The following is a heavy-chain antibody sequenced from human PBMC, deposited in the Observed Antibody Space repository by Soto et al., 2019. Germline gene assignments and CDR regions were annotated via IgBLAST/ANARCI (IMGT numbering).Heavy chain of an antibody. CDR3: ARGYGDYVL. V-gene: IGHV4-34*01. D-gene: IGHD4-17*01. J-gene: IGHJ4*02. CDR1: GGSFSGYY. CDR2: INHSGST. Sequence: SETLSLTCAVYGGSFSGYYWSWIRQPPGKGLEWVGEINHSGSTNYNPSLKSRVTISVDTSKNQFSLKLSSVTAADTAVYYCARGYGDYVLWGQGTLVTVSS.